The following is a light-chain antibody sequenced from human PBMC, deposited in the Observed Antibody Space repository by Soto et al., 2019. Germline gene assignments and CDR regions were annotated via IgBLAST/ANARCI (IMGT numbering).Light chain of an antibody. CDR2: GAS. CDR1: QSVSSSY. Sequence: EIVLTQSPGTLSLSPGESATLSCRASQSVSSSYFAWYQHKPGQAPRLLIYGASSRASGIPDRFSGSGSGTDFTLTISRLEPEDFALYYCQQFATSPSYTFGQGTKLEIK. V-gene: IGKV3-20*01. J-gene: IGKJ2*01. CDR3: QQFATSPSYT.